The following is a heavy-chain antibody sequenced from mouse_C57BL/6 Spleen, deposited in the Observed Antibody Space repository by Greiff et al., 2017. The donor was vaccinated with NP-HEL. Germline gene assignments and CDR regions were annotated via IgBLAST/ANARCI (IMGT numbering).Heavy chain of an antibody. J-gene: IGHJ3*01. CDR1: GFTFSSYG. CDR3: ARPEGAY. CDR2: ISSGGSYT. V-gene: IGHV5-6*02. Sequence: DVKLQESGGDLVKPGGSLKLSCAASGFTFSSYGMSWVRQTPDKRLEWVATISSGGSYTYYPDSVKGRFTISRDNAKNTLYLQMSSLKSEDTAMYYCARPEGAYWGQGTLVTVSA.